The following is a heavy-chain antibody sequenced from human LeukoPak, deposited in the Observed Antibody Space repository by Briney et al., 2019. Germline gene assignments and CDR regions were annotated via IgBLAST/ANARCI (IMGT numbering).Heavy chain of an antibody. CDR3: ARDLGGGHFDY. Sequence: SETLSLTCTVSGGSISSYYWSWIRQPPGKGLEWIGYIYYSGSTFYNPSLKSRVTISVDTSKKQFSLKLSSVTAADTAVYYCARDLGGGHFDYWGQGTLVTVSS. CDR1: GGSISSYY. CDR2: IYYSGST. D-gene: IGHD3-16*01. V-gene: IGHV4-59*12. J-gene: IGHJ4*02.